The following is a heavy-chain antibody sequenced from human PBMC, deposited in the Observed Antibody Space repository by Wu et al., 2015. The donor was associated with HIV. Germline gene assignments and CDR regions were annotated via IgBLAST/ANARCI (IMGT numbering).Heavy chain of an antibody. CDR3: ARERVDYDSGGYRAHRGYYFDY. CDR1: GYKFINNF. D-gene: IGHD3-22*01. J-gene: IGHJ4*02. Sequence: QVQLVQSRAGVKKPGASVKLSCTTFGYKFINNFLHWVRQAPGQGPEWMGVINPRSDSTTYAQPFEGRVNVTRDTSRNTVYMELSGLRSEDTATYYCARERVDYDSGGYRAHRGYYFDYWGQGTAGHRLL. CDR2: INPRSDST. V-gene: IGHV1-46*01.